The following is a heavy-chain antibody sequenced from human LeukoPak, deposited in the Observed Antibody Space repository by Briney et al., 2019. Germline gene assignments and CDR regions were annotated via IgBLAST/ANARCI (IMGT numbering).Heavy chain of an antibody. CDR2: VSGGDPTT. V-gene: IGHV3-23*01. CDR1: DFSFATYG. J-gene: IGHJ4*02. Sequence: GGSLRLSCAASDFSFATYGMGWVRQAPGRGLEWVSSVSGGDPTTYYADSVKGRFTISRDNSKNTLYLQMNSLRAEDTAVYYCARSYYYDSSGYGGFDYWGQGTLVTVSS. CDR3: ARSYYYDSSGYGGFDY. D-gene: IGHD3-22*01.